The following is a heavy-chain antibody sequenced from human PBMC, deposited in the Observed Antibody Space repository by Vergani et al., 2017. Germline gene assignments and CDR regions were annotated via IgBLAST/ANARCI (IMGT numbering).Heavy chain of an antibody. D-gene: IGHD2-2*01. CDR2: IYYSGST. V-gene: IGHV4-59*01. CDR3: ARATVGGNGSSTSCAPHGWFDP. Sequence: QVQLQESGPGLVKPSETLSLTCTVSGGSISSYYWRWIRQPPGNGLEWIGYIYYSGSTNYNPSLKSRVTIAVDTTKNQFSLKLSSVTAAATAVYYGARATVGGNGSSTSCAPHGWFDPWGQGTLVTVAS. J-gene: IGHJ5*02. CDR1: GGSISSYY.